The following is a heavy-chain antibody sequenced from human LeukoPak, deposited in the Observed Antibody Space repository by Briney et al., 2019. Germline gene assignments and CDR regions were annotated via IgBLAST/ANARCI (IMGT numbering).Heavy chain of an antibody. Sequence: PGGSLRLSCAASGFTFSDYYMSWIRQAPGKGLEWVSYISSSGNIIYYADSVKGRFTISRDNAKNSLYLQMNSLRAEDTAVYYCAGDSRYCSSTSCYPYYYYMDVWGKGTTVTVSS. V-gene: IGHV3-11*04. CDR2: ISSSGNII. CDR1: GFTFSDYY. D-gene: IGHD2-2*01. CDR3: AGDSRYCSSTSCYPYYYYMDV. J-gene: IGHJ6*03.